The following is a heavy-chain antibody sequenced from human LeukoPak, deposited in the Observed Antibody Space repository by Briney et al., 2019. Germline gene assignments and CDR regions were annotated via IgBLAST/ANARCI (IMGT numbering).Heavy chain of an antibody. CDR3: AKDLPAAYFDY. Sequence: GGSLRLSCAASGFTFSSYGMHWVRQAPGKGLEWVAVISYDGSNKYYADSVKGRFTISRDNSKNTLYLQMNSLRAEDTAVYCCAKDLPAAYFDYWGQGTLVTVSS. V-gene: IGHV3-30*18. D-gene: IGHD2-2*01. J-gene: IGHJ4*02. CDR1: GFTFSSYG. CDR2: ISYDGSNK.